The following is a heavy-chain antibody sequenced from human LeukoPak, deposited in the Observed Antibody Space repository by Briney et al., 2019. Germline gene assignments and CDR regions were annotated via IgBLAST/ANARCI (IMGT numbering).Heavy chain of an antibody. D-gene: IGHD1-26*01. CDR1: GGSINY. V-gene: IGHV4-39*01. J-gene: IGHJ4*02. CDR3: AYSGSYGHLGY. CDR2: LYYSGTT. Sequence: SETLSLTCTVSGGSINYGGWIRQPPGKGLEWIGSLYYSGTTHYNPSLKSRVTISVDTSRNQSSLKLSSVTAADTAVYYCAYSGSYGHLGYWGQGIPVTVSS.